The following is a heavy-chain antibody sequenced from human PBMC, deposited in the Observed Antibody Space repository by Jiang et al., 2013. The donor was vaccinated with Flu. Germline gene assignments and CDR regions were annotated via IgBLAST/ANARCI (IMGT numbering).Heavy chain of an antibody. CDR1: GGSISSYY. D-gene: IGHD1-26*01. Sequence: LLKPSETLSLTCTVSGGSISSYYWSWIRQPPGKGLEWIGYIYYSGSTNYNPSLKSRVTISVDTSKNQFSLKLSSVTAADTAVYYCARDRRARGVGATKGIYYYYGMDVWGQGTTVTVSS. CDR3: ARDRRARGVGATKGIYYYYGMDV. CDR2: IYYSGST. J-gene: IGHJ6*02. V-gene: IGHV4-59*01.